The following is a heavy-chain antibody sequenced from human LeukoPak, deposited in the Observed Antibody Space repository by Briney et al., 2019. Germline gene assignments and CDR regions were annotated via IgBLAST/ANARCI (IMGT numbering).Heavy chain of an antibody. CDR1: GGSFSGYY. CDR2: INHSGST. V-gene: IGHV4-34*01. Sequence: SETLSLTCAVYGGSFSGYYWSWIRQPPGKGLEWIGEINHSGSTNYNPSLKSRVTISVDTSKNQFSLKLSSVTAADTAVYYCARGIPPTYYDFWSGYPPGAFDIWGQGTMVTVSS. CDR3: ARGIPPTYYDFWSGYPPGAFDI. D-gene: IGHD3-3*01. J-gene: IGHJ3*02.